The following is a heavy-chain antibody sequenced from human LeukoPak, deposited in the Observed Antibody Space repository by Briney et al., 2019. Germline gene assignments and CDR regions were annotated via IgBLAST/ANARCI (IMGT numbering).Heavy chain of an antibody. D-gene: IGHD6-13*01. CDR1: GGSISSGDYY. J-gene: IGHJ5*02. Sequence: SETLSLTCTVSGGSISSGDYYWSWIRQPPGKGLEWIGYIYYSGSTYYNPSLKSRVTISADTSKNQFSLKLSSVTAADTAVYYCARSAGGSSWLRWFDPWGQGTLVTVSS. CDR3: ARSAGGSSWLRWFDP. CDR2: IYYSGST. V-gene: IGHV4-30-4*01.